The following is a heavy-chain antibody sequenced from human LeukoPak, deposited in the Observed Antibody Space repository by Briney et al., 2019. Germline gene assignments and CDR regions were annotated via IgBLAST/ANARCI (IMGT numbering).Heavy chain of an antibody. V-gene: IGHV3-7*01. J-gene: IGHJ4*02. CDR3: ARDLTARYYDFWSGPHSPDY. CDR2: IKQDGSEK. Sequence: QAGGSLRLSCAASGFTFSSYWMSWVRQAPGKGLEWVANIKQDGSEKYYVDSVKGRFTISRDNAKNSLYLQMNSLRAEDTAVYYCARDLTARYYDFWSGPHSPDYWGQGTLVTVSS. D-gene: IGHD3-3*01. CDR1: GFTFSSYW.